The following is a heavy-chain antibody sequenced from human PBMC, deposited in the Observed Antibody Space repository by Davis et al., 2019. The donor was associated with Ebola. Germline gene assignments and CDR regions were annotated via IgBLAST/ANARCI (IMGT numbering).Heavy chain of an antibody. CDR1: GFTFSGSP. D-gene: IGHD6-25*01. Sequence: GESLKISCAASGFTFSGSPMHWVRQASGKGLEWVGRIRSKANSYATAYAASVRGRFSISRDDSKNTAYLQMNSLKTEDTAVYYCTRLSTEAAAFDSWGQGTLVTVSS. CDR3: TRLSTEAAAFDS. CDR2: IRSKANSYAT. J-gene: IGHJ4*02. V-gene: IGHV3-73*01.